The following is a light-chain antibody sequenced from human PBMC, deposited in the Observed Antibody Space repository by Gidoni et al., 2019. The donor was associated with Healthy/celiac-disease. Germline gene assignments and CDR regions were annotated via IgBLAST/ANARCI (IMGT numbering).Light chain of an antibody. CDR2: EVS. CDR1: SSDVGGYNY. Sequence: QSALTQPASVSGSPGQSITISCTGTSSDVGGYNYVAWYQQPPGNAPKLMIYEVSNRPSGVSNRFSGSKSGNTASLTLSGLQAEDEADYYCSSYTSSSTLEIFGGGTKLTVL. V-gene: IGLV2-14*01. J-gene: IGLJ2*01. CDR3: SSYTSSSTLEI.